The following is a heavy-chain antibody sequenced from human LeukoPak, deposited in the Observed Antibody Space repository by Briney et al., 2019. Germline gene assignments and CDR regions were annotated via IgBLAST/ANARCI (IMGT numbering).Heavy chain of an antibody. V-gene: IGHV4-39*01. CDR3: ARHGEGDYDFRSGYYNPLGAFDI. D-gene: IGHD3-3*01. Sequence: SETLSLTCTVSGGSISSSSYYWGWIRQPPGKGLEWIGSIYYSGSTYYNPSLKSRVTISVDTSKNQFSLKLSSVTAADTAVYYCARHGEGDYDFRSGYYNPLGAFDIWGQGAMVTVSS. CDR2: IYYSGST. CDR1: GGSISSSSYY. J-gene: IGHJ3*02.